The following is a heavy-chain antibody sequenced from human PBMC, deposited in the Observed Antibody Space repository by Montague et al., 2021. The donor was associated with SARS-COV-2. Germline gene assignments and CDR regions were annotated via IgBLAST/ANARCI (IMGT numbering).Heavy chain of an antibody. V-gene: IGHV4-39*02. D-gene: IGHD6-6*01. J-gene: IGHJ5*02. CDR2: TFHSGTT. CDR1: GGSIVTGDYY. Sequence: SETLSLTCSVSGGSIVTGDYYWAWSRQPPGKGLERIGSTFHSGTTYYAPSLRGRVTISVDTSKNQFSLKLNSVTAADTAFYYCVREYTGSSQASWGQGTLVTVSS. CDR3: VREYTGSSQAS.